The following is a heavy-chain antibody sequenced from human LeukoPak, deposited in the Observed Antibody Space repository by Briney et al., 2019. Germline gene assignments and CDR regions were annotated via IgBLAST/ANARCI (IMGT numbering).Heavy chain of an antibody. CDR2: IYSGGST. CDR1: GFTVSSNY. V-gene: IGHV3-53*01. D-gene: IGHD3-10*01. J-gene: IGHJ4*02. Sequence: PGGALRLSCAASGFTVSSNYMSWVRQAPGKGLEWVSVIYSGGSTYYADSVKGRFTISRDNSKNTLYLQMNSLRAEDTAVYYCEWFGKEYIDYWGQGTLVTVSS. CDR3: EWFGKEYIDY.